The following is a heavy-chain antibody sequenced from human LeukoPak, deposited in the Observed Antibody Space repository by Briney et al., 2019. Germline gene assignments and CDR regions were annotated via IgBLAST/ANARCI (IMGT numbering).Heavy chain of an antibody. CDR1: GGTFSSYA. J-gene: IGHJ6*03. Sequence: GASVKVSCKASGGTFSSYAISWVRQAPGQGLEWMGRIIPIFGTANYAQKFQGRVTITADKSTSTAYMELSSLRSEDTAVYYCAREKVTTQRGSYMDVGGKGTTVTVSS. CDR3: AREKVTTQRGSYMDV. V-gene: IGHV1-69*06. D-gene: IGHD4-17*01. CDR2: IIPIFGTA.